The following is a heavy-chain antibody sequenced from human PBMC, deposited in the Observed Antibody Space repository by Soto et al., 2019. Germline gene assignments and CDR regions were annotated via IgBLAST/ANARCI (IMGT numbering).Heavy chain of an antibody. D-gene: IGHD3-22*01. V-gene: IGHV3-7*01. CDR1: GFTFSSYW. CDR2: IKQDGSEK. Sequence: GGSLRLSCAASGFTFSSYWMSWVRQAPGKGLEWVANIKQDGSEKYYVDSVKGRFTISRDNAKNSLYLQMNSLRAEDTAVYYCARHWAREWLLLLDWFDPWGQGTLVTVSS. CDR3: ARHWAREWLLLLDWFDP. J-gene: IGHJ5*02.